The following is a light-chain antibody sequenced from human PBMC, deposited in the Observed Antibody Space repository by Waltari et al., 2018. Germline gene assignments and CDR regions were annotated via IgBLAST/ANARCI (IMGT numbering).Light chain of an antibody. Sequence: QSVVTQPPSASGTPGQRVTISCSGSTSSIGSNTVNWYQHLPGTAPKLLIYNNNQRPSGVPYRFSGSKSGTSASLAISGLQSDDEADYYCATWDASLNGRVFGGGTKLTVL. J-gene: IGLJ3*02. CDR1: TSSIGSNT. CDR3: ATWDASLNGRV. CDR2: NNN. V-gene: IGLV1-44*01.